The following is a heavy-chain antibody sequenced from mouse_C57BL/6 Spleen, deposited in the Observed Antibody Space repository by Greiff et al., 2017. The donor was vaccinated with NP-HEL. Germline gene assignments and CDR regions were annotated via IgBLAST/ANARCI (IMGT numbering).Heavy chain of an antibody. J-gene: IGHJ2*01. D-gene: IGHD1-1*01. Sequence: EVQLQQSGAELVRPGSSVKMSCKTSGYTFTSYGINWVKQRPGQGLEWIGYIYIGNGYTEYTEKFKGKATLTSDTSSSTAYMQLSSLTSEDSAIDFCASGGPRYGYFDYWGQGTTLTVSS. CDR1: GYTFTSYG. CDR3: ASGGPRYGYFDY. CDR2: IYIGNGYT. V-gene: IGHV1-58*01.